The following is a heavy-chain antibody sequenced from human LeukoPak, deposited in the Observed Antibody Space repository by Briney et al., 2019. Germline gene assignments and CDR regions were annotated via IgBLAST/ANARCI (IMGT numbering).Heavy chain of an antibody. V-gene: IGHV4-4*07. Sequence: PSETLSLTCSVSGGSISSYYWSWIRQPAGKGLEWIGRIYTSGSTNYNPSLKSRVTISIDTSKNQFSLELRSVTAADTAVYYCAREAPIFDSGTYYKSLGYWGQGALVTVSS. J-gene: IGHJ4*02. CDR1: GGSISSYY. D-gene: IGHD3-10*01. CDR2: IYTSGST. CDR3: AREAPIFDSGTYYKSLGY.